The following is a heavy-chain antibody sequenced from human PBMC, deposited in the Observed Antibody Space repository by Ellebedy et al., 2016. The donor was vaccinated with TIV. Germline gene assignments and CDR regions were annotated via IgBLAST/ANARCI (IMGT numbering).Heavy chain of an antibody. CDR3: ARDPRNGWAPIDH. D-gene: IGHD6-19*01. CDR2: VHPGNGDT. Sequence: AASVKVSCKASGYTFTNYDIHWVRQASGQGLEWMGWVHPGNGDTRYSQKFQDRITFTRDTSASTAYMELSSLRSEDTAVYYCARDPRNGWAPIDHWGQGTLVTVSS. V-gene: IGHV1-3*01. CDR1: GYTFTNYD. J-gene: IGHJ4*02.